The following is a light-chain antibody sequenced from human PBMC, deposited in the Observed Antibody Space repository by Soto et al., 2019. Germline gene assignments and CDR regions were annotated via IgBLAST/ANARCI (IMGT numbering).Light chain of an antibody. J-gene: IGKJ5*01. CDR1: QSVSSY. Sequence: EIVLTQSPATLSLSPGERATLSCRASQSVSSYLAWYQQRPGQAPRLLIYGASNRATGIPARFSGSGSGTNFPLTISILESEDFAVYYGQQRTDWPITFGQGTRLEIK. V-gene: IGKV3-11*01. CDR2: GAS. CDR3: QQRTDWPIT.